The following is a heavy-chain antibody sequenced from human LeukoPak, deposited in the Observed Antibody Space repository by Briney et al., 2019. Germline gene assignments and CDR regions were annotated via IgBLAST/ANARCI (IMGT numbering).Heavy chain of an antibody. Sequence: GGSLRLSCAASGFTFSTYGMHWVRQAPGKGLEWVAVVWYDGSNKYYADSVKGQFTISRDNSKNTLYLQMNSLRAEDTAIYYCARDRWFGDEDSFDIWGQGTMVTVSS. CDR2: VWYDGSNK. V-gene: IGHV3-33*01. D-gene: IGHD3-10*01. CDR1: GFTFSTYG. J-gene: IGHJ3*02. CDR3: ARDRWFGDEDSFDI.